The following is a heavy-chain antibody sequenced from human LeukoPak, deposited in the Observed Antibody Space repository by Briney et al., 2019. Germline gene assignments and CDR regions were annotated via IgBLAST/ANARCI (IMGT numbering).Heavy chain of an antibody. V-gene: IGHV5-51*01. CDR1: GYSFTSYW. Sequence: GESLKISCKGSGYSFTSYWIGWVRQMPGKGLEWMGTIYPDDPDIRYSPSFQGQVTISGDKSSSTVYLQWNSLKASDTAMYFCAKKRSSGYYDSGGYAIDAFDVWGQGTMVTVSS. CDR2: IYPDDPDI. CDR3: AKKRSSGYYDSGGYAIDAFDV. D-gene: IGHD3-22*01. J-gene: IGHJ3*01.